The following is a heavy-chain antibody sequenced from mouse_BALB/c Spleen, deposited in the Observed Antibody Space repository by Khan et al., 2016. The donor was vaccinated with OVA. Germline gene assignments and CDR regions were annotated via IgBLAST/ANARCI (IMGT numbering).Heavy chain of an antibody. V-gene: IGHV14-1*02. D-gene: IGHD2-10*02. CDR1: GFNIKDYY. CDR2: IDPENGNT. J-gene: IGHJ3*01. Sequence: VQLKESGAELVRPGALVKLSCKASGFNIKDYYMHWVKQRPEQGLEWIGWIDPENGNTIYDPKFQGKASITADTSSNTAYLQLSSLTSEDTAVYYCALDFAYWGQGTLVTVSA. CDR3: ALDFAY.